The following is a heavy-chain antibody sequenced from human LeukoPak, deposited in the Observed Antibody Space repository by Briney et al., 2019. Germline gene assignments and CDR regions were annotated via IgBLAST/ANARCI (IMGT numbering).Heavy chain of an antibody. Sequence: GASVKVSCKASGYTFTSYGISWVRQAPGQGLEWMGWISVYNRNTNYAQKLQGRVTMTTDTSTSTAYMELRSLRSDDTAFYYCAREDGYNWAFDYWGQGTLVTVSS. V-gene: IGHV1-18*01. CDR2: ISVYNRNT. D-gene: IGHD5-24*01. CDR3: AREDGYNWAFDY. J-gene: IGHJ4*02. CDR1: GYTFTSYG.